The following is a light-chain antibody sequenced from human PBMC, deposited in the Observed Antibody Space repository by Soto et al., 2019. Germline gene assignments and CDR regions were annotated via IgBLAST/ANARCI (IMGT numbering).Light chain of an antibody. Sequence: EVVLTQSPGTLSLSPGERATLSCRASQSVTISYLAWFQQKPGQAPRLLIYGVRSRATGVPDRFSGSGSGTDFSLTISRLEPEDFAVYYCQQYNNWPWTFGQGTKVDIK. CDR3: QQYNNWPWT. CDR2: GVR. V-gene: IGKV3-20*01. J-gene: IGKJ1*01. CDR1: QSVTISY.